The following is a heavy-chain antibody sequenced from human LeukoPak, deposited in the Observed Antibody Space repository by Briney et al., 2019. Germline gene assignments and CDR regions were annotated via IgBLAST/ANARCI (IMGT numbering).Heavy chain of an antibody. CDR3: ARIRGGWYIDY. Sequence: GGSLRLSCAASGFTFSSYAMSWVRQAPGKGLEWVSGISGSGGSTYYADSVKGRFTISRDNSKNTLYLQMNSLRAEDTAVYYCARIRGGWYIDYWGQGTLVTVSS. CDR1: GFTFSSYA. V-gene: IGHV3-23*01. CDR2: ISGSGGST. D-gene: IGHD3-10*01. J-gene: IGHJ4*02.